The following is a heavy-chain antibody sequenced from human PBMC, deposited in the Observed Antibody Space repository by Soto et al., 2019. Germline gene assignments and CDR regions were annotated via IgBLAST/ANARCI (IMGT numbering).Heavy chain of an antibody. V-gene: IGHV3-73*01. D-gene: IGHD3-3*01. CDR2: IRSKGDNYAT. Sequence: EVQLVESGGGLVQPGGSLKLSCAASGFIFSDSPIHWVRQASGKGLEWVGRIRSKGDNYATAYAASVRGRFTISRDDSKNTAYLQMNSLKTDDTAVYYFTRLVEWDQGNEYWGQGTLVTVSS. CDR3: TRLVEWDQGNEY. J-gene: IGHJ4*02. CDR1: GFIFSDSP.